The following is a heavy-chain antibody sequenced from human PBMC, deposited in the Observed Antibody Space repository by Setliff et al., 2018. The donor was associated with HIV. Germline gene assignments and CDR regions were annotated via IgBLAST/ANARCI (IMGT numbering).Heavy chain of an antibody. Sequence: ASVKVSCKASGYDFKIYDINWVRQVAGQGLEWMGWINPGTGNTGYPQNFSGRVTMTRNTSINTVYMELSSLRSEDTAVYYCARDAEPVLQWFGESPNHDAFDIWGQGTMVTVSS. CDR2: INPGTGNT. V-gene: IGHV1-8*01. J-gene: IGHJ3*02. CDR1: GYDFKIYD. CDR3: ARDAEPVLQWFGESPNHDAFDI. D-gene: IGHD3-10*01.